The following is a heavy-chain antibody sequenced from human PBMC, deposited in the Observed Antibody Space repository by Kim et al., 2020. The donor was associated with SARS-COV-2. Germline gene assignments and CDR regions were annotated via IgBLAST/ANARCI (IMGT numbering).Heavy chain of an antibody. D-gene: IGHD3-3*01. CDR2: IRSNGESP. Sequence: GGSLRLSCSASGFTFSTYAMHWVRQAPGKGLEYVSVIRSNGESPYYADSVRGRFTVSRDNSKNTLYLQMSSLRPEDTAVYYCVKSKGAYYVMDVWGLGTT. J-gene: IGHJ6*02. CDR1: GFTFSTYA. V-gene: IGHV3-64D*09. CDR3: VKSKGAYYVMDV.